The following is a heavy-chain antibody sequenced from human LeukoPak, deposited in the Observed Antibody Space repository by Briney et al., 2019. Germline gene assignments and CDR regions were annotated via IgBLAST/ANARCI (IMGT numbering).Heavy chain of an antibody. D-gene: IGHD2-15*01. CDR1: GGSISSSNW. CDR2: VYYSGST. CDR3: ATQTYCSGGSCYLWGNWFDP. J-gene: IGHJ5*02. Sequence: SETLSLTCAVSGGSISSSNWWSWVRQPPGKGLEWIGEVYYSGSTYYNPSLKSRVTISVDTSKNQFSLKLSSVTAADTAVYYCATQTYCSGGSCYLWGNWFDPWGQGTLVTVSS. V-gene: IGHV4-4*02.